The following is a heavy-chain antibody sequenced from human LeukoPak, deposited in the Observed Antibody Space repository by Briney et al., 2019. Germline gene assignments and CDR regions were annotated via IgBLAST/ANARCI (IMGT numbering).Heavy chain of an antibody. CDR3: ATPAGPFGDYDY. V-gene: IGHV4-39*01. CDR1: GGSISSTSYY. CDR2: IYYSGTT. Sequence: KPSETLSLTCTVSGGSISSTSYYWGWIRQPPGKGLEWIGSIYYSGTTYFKPSLKSRLTISVDTSKNQFALKLSSGTAADTAVYYGATPAGPFGDYDYWGQGTLVTVSS. J-gene: IGHJ4*02. D-gene: IGHD4-17*01.